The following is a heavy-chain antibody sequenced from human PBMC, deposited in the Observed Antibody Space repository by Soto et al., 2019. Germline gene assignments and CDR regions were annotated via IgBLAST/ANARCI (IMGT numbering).Heavy chain of an antibody. J-gene: IGHJ4*02. CDR2: IYYSGST. CDR1: GGSISSSSYY. D-gene: IGHD3-16*01. V-gene: IGHV4-39*01. Sequence: QLQLQESGPGLVKPSETLSLTCTVSGGSISSSSYYWGWIRQPPGKGLEWIGSIYYSGSTYYNPSLKSRVTISVDTSKNQFSWELSSVTAADTAVYYCARHKIWGREMGDFDYWGQGTLVTVSS. CDR3: ARHKIWGREMGDFDY.